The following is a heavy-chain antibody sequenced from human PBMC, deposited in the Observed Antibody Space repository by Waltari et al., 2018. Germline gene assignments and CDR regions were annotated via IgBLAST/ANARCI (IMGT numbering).Heavy chain of an antibody. CDR2: INHSGST. V-gene: IGHV4-34*01. CDR1: GGSFSGYY. D-gene: IGHD3-3*01. CDR3: ARGRDFWSGYYELDYFDY. Sequence: QVQLQQWGAGLLKPSETLSLTCAVYGGSFSGYYWCWIRKPPGRGLEWIGEINHSGSTNYNPSLKSRVTISVDTSKNQFSLKLSSVTAADTAVYYCARGRDFWSGYYELDYFDYWGQGTLVTVSS. J-gene: IGHJ4*02.